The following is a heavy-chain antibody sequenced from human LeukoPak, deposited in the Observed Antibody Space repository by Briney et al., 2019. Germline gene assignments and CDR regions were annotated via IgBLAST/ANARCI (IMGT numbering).Heavy chain of an antibody. V-gene: IGHV4-4*02. D-gene: IGHD6-13*01. CDR3: ARVAAAGNTKKDY. Sequence: PSGTLSLTCAVSGGSVSSSDCWNWVRQPPGKGLEWIGEIYHSGSTNYNPSLKSRVTISVDKSKNQFSLKLSSVTAADTAVYYCARVAAAGNTKKDYWGQGTLVTVSS. J-gene: IGHJ4*02. CDR1: GGSVSSSDC. CDR2: IYHSGST.